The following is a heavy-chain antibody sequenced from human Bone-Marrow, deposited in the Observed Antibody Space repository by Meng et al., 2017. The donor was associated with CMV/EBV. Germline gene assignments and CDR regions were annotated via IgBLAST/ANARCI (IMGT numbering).Heavy chain of an antibody. V-gene: IGHV1-69*04. J-gene: IGHJ6*02. CDR2: IIPILGIA. CDR3: ARDGSSSYYGMDV. Sequence: SVKVSCKASGGTFSSYTISWVRQAPGQGLEWMGRIIPILGIANYAQKFQGRVTITADKSTSTAYMELSSLRSEDTAVYYCARDGSSSYYGMDVWGQGTTATVSS. CDR1: GGTFSSYT. D-gene: IGHD6-6*01.